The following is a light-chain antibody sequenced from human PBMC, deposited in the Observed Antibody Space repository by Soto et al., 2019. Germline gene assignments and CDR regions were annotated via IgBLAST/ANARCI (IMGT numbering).Light chain of an antibody. CDR1: QSLVFSDGKTY. J-gene: IGKJ1*01. CDR3: MQTVHPPWT. Sequence: DIVMTQTPLSLSVTPGQPASISCKSSQSLVFSDGKTYFYWYLQKPGQPPQLLIHGVSTRFSGVTDRFSCSGSGTDFTLTISRVEAEDVGVYYCMQTVHPPWTFGQGTKVEVK. CDR2: GVS. V-gene: IGKV2D-29*01.